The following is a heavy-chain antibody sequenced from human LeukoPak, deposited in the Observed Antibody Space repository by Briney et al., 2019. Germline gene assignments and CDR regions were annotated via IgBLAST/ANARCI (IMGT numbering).Heavy chain of an antibody. CDR1: GYNFTDYW. D-gene: IGHD5-12*01. CDR3: ARQRLATLSVDAFDI. J-gene: IGHJ3*02. V-gene: IGHV5-51*01. CDR2: NHPVDSDT. Sequence: GGSPQISCKGSGYNFTDYWIGWVRPMPGKGLERMGINHPVDSDTRYSPSFQGQVTISADKSITTAYLQWSSLKASDTAMYYCARQRLATLSVDAFDIWGHGTMVTVSS.